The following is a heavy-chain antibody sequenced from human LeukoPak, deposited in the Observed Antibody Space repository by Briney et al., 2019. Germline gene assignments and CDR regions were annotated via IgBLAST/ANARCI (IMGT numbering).Heavy chain of an antibody. Sequence: GGSLRLSCAASGFNFMSYGMHWVRQAPGKGLEWVTFISYDGSKKNYAESVRGPFTISRDNSETTMFLQMSSLRAEDTAVYYCAKLAYDASGSSRPSFDIWGQGTMVTVSS. D-gene: IGHD3-22*01. CDR3: AKLAYDASGSSRPSFDI. J-gene: IGHJ3*02. V-gene: IGHV3-30*18. CDR1: GFNFMSYG. CDR2: ISYDGSKK.